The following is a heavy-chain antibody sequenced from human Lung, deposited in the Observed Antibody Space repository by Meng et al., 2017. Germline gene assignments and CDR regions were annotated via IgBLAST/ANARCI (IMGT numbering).Heavy chain of an antibody. D-gene: IGHD4-11*01. Sequence: QVKLLEWGAGLLKPSATLSLTFVVSGGSFSDYCWSWIRQPPGKGLEWIGEINHSGSTNYNPSLESRATISVDTSQNNLSLKLSSVTAADSAVYYCARGPTTMAHDFDYWGQGTLVTVSS. CDR3: ARGPTTMAHDFDY. CDR1: GGSFSDYC. CDR2: INHSGST. V-gene: IGHV4-34*01. J-gene: IGHJ4*02.